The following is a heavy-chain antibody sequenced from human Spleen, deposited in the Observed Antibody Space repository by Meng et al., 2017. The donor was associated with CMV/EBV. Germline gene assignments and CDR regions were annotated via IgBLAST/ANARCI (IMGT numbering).Heavy chain of an antibody. D-gene: IGHD2-2*02. CDR2: IIPILGIP. J-gene: IGHJ2*01. V-gene: IGHV1-69*10. CDR1: GGTFSNYA. Sequence: SVKVSCKASGGTFSNYAFSWVRQAPGQGLEWMGGIIPILGIPDYAQRFQGRVTITADKSASTAYIELSSLRSEDTAVYYCAREWGYCSGTSCSTTYFDLWGRGTLVTVSS. CDR3: AREWGYCSGTSCSTTYFDL.